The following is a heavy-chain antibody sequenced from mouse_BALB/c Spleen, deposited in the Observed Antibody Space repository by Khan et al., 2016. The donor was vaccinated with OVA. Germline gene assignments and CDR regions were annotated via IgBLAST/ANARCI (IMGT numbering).Heavy chain of an antibody. CDR1: GYSFTSYY. CDR3: TRHGYVAWFTY. J-gene: IGHJ3*01. CDR2: IDPFSGGI. Sequence: EVQLQQSGPELMKPGASVKMSCKASGYSFTSYYIHWVKSHGKSLEWIGYIDPFSGGIPYNQKFKGKATLTVDKSSNTAYIHLSNLTSEDSAVYYCTRHGYVAWFTYWGQGTLVIVST. V-gene: IGHV1S135*01. D-gene: IGHD2-2*01.